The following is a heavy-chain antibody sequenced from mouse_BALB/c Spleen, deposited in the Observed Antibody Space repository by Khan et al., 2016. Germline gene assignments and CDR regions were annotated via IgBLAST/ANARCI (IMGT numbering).Heavy chain of an antibody. CDR3: TCTATVDYFDY. CDR1: GFTFSSYW. CDR2: IRLKSDNYAT. V-gene: IGHV6-6*02. D-gene: IGHD1-2*01. J-gene: IGHJ2*01. Sequence: EVKLEESGGGLVQPGGSMKLSCVASGFTFSSYWMSWVRQSPEKGLEWVAEIRLKSDNYATHYAESVKGKFTISRDDSKSRLYLQMNSLSAEDTVIDFCTCTATVDYFDYWGQGTTLTVSS.